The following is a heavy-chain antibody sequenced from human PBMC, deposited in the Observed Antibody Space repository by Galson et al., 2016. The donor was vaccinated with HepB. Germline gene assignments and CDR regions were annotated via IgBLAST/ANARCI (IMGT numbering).Heavy chain of an antibody. D-gene: IGHD4-17*01. V-gene: IGHV3-30-3*02. Sequence: SLRLSCAASGFTFNSYPIHWVRQAPGKGLEWLALISSDGFRTRYADSVTGRFTISRDNSKSTVYLHMDSLRAEDTAIYYCAKDAYYGDYALDYWGQGSLVTVSS. CDR3: AKDAYYGDYALDY. CDR1: GFTFNSYP. CDR2: ISSDGFRT. J-gene: IGHJ4*02.